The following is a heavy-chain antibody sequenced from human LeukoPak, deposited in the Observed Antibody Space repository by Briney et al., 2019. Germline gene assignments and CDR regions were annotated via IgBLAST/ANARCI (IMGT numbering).Heavy chain of an antibody. CDR3: ARGPRIQPPRHDFDY. J-gene: IGHJ4*02. V-gene: IGHV1-8*02. Sequence: ASVKVSCKASGYTFTSYGISWVRQAPGQGLEWMGWMNPNSGNTGYAQKFQGRVTMTRNTSISTAYMELSSLRSEDTAVYYCARGPRIQPPRHDFDYWGQGTLVTVSS. CDR2: MNPNSGNT. CDR1: GYTFTSYG. D-gene: IGHD5-18*01.